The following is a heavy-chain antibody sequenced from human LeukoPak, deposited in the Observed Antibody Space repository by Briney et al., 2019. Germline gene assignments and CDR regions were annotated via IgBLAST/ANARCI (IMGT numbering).Heavy chain of an antibody. D-gene: IGHD6-13*01. V-gene: IGHV4-39*07. CDR2: IYYSGST. CDR3: ARGPFSSSWSYYYYMDV. Sequence: SETLSLTCTVSGGSISSSSYYWGWIRQPPGKGLEWIGSIYYSGSTYYNPSLKSRVTISVDTSKNQFSLKLSSVTAADTAVYYCARGPFSSSWSYYYYMDVWGKGTTVTVSS. J-gene: IGHJ6*03. CDR1: GGSISSSSYY.